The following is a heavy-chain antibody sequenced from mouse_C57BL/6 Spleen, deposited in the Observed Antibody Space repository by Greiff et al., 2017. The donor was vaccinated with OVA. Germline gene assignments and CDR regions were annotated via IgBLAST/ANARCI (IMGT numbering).Heavy chain of an antibody. Sequence: QVQLQQSGAELVKPGASVKLSCKASGYTFTSYWMHWVKQRPGQGLEWIGMIHPNSGSTNYNETFKSKATLTVDKSSSTAYMQLSSLTSEDTAVYYCARLPSIYYYGEGAMDYWGQGTSVTGSS. V-gene: IGHV1-64*01. J-gene: IGHJ4*01. D-gene: IGHD1-1*01. CDR1: GYTFTSYW. CDR2: IHPNSGST. CDR3: ARLPSIYYYGEGAMDY.